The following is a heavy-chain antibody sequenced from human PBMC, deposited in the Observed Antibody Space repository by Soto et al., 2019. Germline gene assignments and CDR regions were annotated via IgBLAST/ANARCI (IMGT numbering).Heavy chain of an antibody. D-gene: IGHD3-3*01. J-gene: IGHJ4*02. CDR3: VKDRGLGQRHFDH. Sequence: QVQLMESGGGVVQPGRSLRLSCAASGFNFRTYAMHWVRQAPGKGLEWVSVVSYDGSVKNYADSVKGRFTMSRDNSKRTVDLQMNSLRGDDTALYYCVKDRGLGQRHFDHWGQGTLVTVSS. CDR2: VSYDGSVK. CDR1: GFNFRTYA. V-gene: IGHV3-30*18.